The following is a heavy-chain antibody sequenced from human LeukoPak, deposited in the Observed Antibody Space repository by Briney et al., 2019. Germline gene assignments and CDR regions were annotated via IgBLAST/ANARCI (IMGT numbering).Heavy chain of an antibody. CDR3: ARSWMVGEGAFDI. D-gene: IGHD3-16*01. J-gene: IGHJ3*02. V-gene: IGHV4-61*02. CDR2: IYTSGST. CDR1: GGSISSGSYY. Sequence: SQTLSLTCTVSGGSISSGSYYWSWIRQPAGKGLEWIGRIYTSGSTNYNPSLKSRVTISGDTSKNQFSLKLSSVTTADTAVYYCARSWMVGEGAFDIWGQGTLVTVSS.